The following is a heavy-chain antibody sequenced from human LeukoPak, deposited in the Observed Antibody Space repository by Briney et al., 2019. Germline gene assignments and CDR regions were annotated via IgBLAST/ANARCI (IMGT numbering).Heavy chain of an antibody. D-gene: IGHD3-22*01. CDR1: GFTVSSNY. Sequence: GGSLRLSCAASGFTVSSNYMSWVRQAPGKGLEWVSVIYSGGSTYYADSVKGRFTISRDNSKNTLYLQMNSLRAEDTAVYYCARDGDSSGYPYYYYGMDVWGQGTTATVSS. CDR2: IYSGGST. J-gene: IGHJ6*02. CDR3: ARDGDSSGYPYYYYGMDV. V-gene: IGHV3-53*01.